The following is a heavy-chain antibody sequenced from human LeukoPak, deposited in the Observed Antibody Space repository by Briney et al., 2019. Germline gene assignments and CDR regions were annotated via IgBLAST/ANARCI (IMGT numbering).Heavy chain of an antibody. CDR1: GYSFTSYW. V-gene: IGHV5-51*01. CDR2: IYPGDSDT. D-gene: IGHD2-15*01. Sequence: GESLKISCKGSGYSFTSYWIGWVRQMPGKGLEWMGIIYPGDSDTRYSPSFQGQATISADKSISTAYLQWSSLKASDTAMYYCPRRRRFCSGGSCYSGYYGMDVWGQGTTVTVSS. J-gene: IGHJ6*02. CDR3: PRRRRFCSGGSCYSGYYGMDV.